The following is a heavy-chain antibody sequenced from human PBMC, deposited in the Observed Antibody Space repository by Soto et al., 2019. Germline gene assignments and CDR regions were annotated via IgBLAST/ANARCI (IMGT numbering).Heavy chain of an antibody. Sequence: GGSLRLSCAVSGFTFSSYSMNWVRQAPGKGLEWVSSISSSSSYIYYADSVKGRFTISRDNAKNSLYLQMNSLRAEDTAVYYCARDHQEYYYYYYYGMDVWGQGTTVTVSS. CDR3: ARDHQEYYYYYYYGMDV. CDR1: GFTFSSYS. CDR2: ISSSSSYI. V-gene: IGHV3-21*01. D-gene: IGHD3-10*01. J-gene: IGHJ6*02.